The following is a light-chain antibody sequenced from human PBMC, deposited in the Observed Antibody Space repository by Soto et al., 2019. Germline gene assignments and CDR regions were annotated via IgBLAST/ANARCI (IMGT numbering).Light chain of an antibody. CDR3: QQRSNWPIT. Sequence: EIVITQSPATLSVSPGERVTLSFRASQSVSNKLAWYQQKPGQAPRLLIYDASGRAGSVPARLSGSGSGTEFTLTISSLEPEDFAVYYCQQRSNWPITFGQGTRLXIK. V-gene: IGKV3-11*01. CDR1: QSVSNK. CDR2: DAS. J-gene: IGKJ5*01.